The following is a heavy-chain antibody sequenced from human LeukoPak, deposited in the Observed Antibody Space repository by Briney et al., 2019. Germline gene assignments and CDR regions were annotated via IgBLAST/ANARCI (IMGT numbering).Heavy chain of an antibody. CDR1: GGSISSSSYY. CDR3: ARDGGIAAAGNVFYYYYYMDV. V-gene: IGHV4-39*07. J-gene: IGHJ6*03. Sequence: PSATLSLTCTVSGGSISSSSYYWGWIRQRPGKGLEWIGSIYYSGSTYYNPSLKSRVTISVDTSKNQFSLKLSSVTAADTAVYYCARDGGIAAAGNVFYYYYYMDVWGKGTTVTVSS. CDR2: IYYSGST. D-gene: IGHD6-13*01.